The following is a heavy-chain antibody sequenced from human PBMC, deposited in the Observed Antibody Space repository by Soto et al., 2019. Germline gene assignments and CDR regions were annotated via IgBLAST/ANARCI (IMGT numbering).Heavy chain of an antibody. CDR1: GFIFTNYY. CDR3: VTDEMFRGGGPDC. V-gene: IGHV3-7*01. J-gene: IGHJ4*02. CDR2: IKPDGSQK. Sequence: EVQLVESGGGLVQPGGSLRLSCAASGFIFTNYYMNWVRQAPGKGLEWVAIIKPDGSQKFYVESVKGWFSISRDNAQSSVYLQMSSLRAEDTAVYYCVTDEMFRGGGPDCWGQGTLVTVSS. D-gene: IGHD2-15*01.